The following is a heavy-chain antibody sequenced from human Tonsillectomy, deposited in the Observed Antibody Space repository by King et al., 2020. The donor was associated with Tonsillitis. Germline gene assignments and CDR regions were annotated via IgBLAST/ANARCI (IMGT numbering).Heavy chain of an antibody. CDR3: ARDASIVVVVATTIGWFDP. J-gene: IGHJ5*02. Sequence: VQLVESGGGLVQPGGSLRLSCAASGFTFSSFSMNWVRQAPGKGLEWVSYISSSSSTIYYADSVKGRFTISRDNAKSSLYLQMNSLRAEDTAVYYCARDASIVVVVATTIGWFDPWGQGTLVTVSS. V-gene: IGHV3-48*04. CDR1: GFTFSSFS. CDR2: ISSSSSTI. D-gene: IGHD2-15*01.